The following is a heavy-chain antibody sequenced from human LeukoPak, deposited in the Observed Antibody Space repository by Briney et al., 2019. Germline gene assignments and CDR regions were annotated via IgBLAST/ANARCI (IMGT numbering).Heavy chain of an antibody. CDR1: GGTFSSYA. CDR2: IIPIFGTA. J-gene: IGHJ4*02. V-gene: IGHV1-69*13. Sequence: GASVKVSCKASGGTFSSYAISWVRRAPGQGLEWMGGIIPIFGTANYAQKFQGRVTITADESTSTAYMELSSLRSEDTAVYYCARDGGDYYDSSGYYGYWGQGTLVTVSS. CDR3: ARDGGDYYDSSGYYGY. D-gene: IGHD3-22*01.